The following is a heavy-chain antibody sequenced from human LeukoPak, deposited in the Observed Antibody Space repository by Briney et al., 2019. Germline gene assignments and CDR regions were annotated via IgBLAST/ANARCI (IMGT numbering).Heavy chain of an antibody. CDR3: AKTVFAASGPFDP. Sequence: GGSLRLSCAASGFTFSSYAMSWVRQAPGKGLEWVSAISAGGGSTYYADSVKGRFTISRDNSKNTLYLQMNSLRAEDTAVYYCAKTVFAASGPFDPWGQGTLVTVSS. J-gene: IGHJ5*02. D-gene: IGHD4-17*01. V-gene: IGHV3-23*01. CDR2: ISAGGGST. CDR1: GFTFSSYA.